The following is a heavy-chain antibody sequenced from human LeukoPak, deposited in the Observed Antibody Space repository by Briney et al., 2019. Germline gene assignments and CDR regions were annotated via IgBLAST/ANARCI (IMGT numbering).Heavy chain of an antibody. CDR1: GFTFSSYV. J-gene: IGHJ4*02. V-gene: IGHV3-30*04. CDR2: ISYDGSNE. CDR3: ARDTWLQSGYYFDY. Sequence: GGSLRLSCAASGFTFSSYVMHWVRQAPGKGLEWVAIISYDGSNEYYADSVKGRFTISRDNAKNSLYLQMNSLRAEDTAVYYCARDTWLQSGYYFDYWGQGTLVTVSS. D-gene: IGHD5-24*01.